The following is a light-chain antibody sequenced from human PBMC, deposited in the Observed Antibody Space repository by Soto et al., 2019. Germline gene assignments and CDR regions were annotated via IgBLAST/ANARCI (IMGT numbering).Light chain of an antibody. V-gene: IGKV3-20*01. CDR1: QSVTSDY. J-gene: IGKJ1*01. CDR3: QQYGRP. Sequence: EIVLTQSPGTLSLSPGERATLSCRASQSVTSDYLAWYQQKPGQAPRLLIHGASSRATGIPDRFSGSGSGTYFTLTISTLEHGDFAVYYCQQYGRPFGQGTKVEIK. CDR2: GAS.